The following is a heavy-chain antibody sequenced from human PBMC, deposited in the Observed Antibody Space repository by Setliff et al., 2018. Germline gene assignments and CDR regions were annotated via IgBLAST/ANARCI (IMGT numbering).Heavy chain of an antibody. CDR1: GFTFSSYW. J-gene: IGHJ4*02. D-gene: IGHD3-3*01. Sequence: LRLSCAASGFTFSSYWMSWVRQAPGKGLEWVANIKQDGSEKYYVDSVKGRFTISRDNAKNSLYLQMNSLRAEDTAVYYCARAAITIFGVVTPFDYWGRGTLVTVSS. CDR2: IKQDGSEK. CDR3: ARAAITIFGVVTPFDY. V-gene: IGHV3-7*01.